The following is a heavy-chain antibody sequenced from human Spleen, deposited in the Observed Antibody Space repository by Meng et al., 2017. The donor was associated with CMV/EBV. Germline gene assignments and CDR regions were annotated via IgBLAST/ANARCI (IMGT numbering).Heavy chain of an antibody. CDR3: AKGIAAHLVSSDEYFQH. J-gene: IGHJ1*01. V-gene: IGHV3-9*03. CDR1: GFTFDDYA. CDR2: ISWNSGSI. Sequence: SLKISCAASGFTFDDYAMHWVRQAPGKGLEWVSGISWNSGSIGYADSVKGRFTISRDNAKNSLYLQMNSLRAEDMALYYCAKGIAAHLVSSDEYFQHWGQGTLVTVSS. D-gene: IGHD6-6*01.